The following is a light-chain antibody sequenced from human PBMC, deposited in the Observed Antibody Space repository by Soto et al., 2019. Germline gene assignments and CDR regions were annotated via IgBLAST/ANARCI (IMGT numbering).Light chain of an antibody. CDR3: CSYAGSPYV. Sequence: QSVLTQPRSVSWSPGQSVTISCTGTSSDVGGYNYVSWYQQHPGKAPKLMIYDVNKRPSGVPDRFSGSKSGNTASLTITGLQAEDEADYYCCSYAGSPYVFGTGTKVTVL. CDR2: DVN. CDR1: SSDVGGYNY. J-gene: IGLJ1*01. V-gene: IGLV2-11*01.